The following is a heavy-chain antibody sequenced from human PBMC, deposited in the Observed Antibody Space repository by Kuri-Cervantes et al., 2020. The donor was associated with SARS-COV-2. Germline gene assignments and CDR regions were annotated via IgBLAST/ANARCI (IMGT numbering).Heavy chain of an antibody. CDR2: LIWNSVST. CDR1: GFKFDDYA. CDR3: AKLIWGSYYYYMDV. D-gene: IGHD7-27*01. Sequence: GESLKISCAASGFKFDDYAMSWVRQAPGKGLEWVSGLIWNSVSTDYADSVWGRFTISRDNSKNTLYLQMNSLRAEDTAVYYCAKLIWGSYYYYMDVWGKGTTVTVSS. J-gene: IGHJ6*03. V-gene: IGHV3-20*04.